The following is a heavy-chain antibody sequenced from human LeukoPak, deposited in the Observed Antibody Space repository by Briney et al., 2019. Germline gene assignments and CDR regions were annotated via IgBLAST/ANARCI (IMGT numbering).Heavy chain of an antibody. CDR3: AKESGYKNPFYY. D-gene: IGHD5-12*01. CDR1: GFTFSSYG. V-gene: IGHV3-33*06. Sequence: PGGSLRLSCAASGFTFSSYGMHWVRQAPAKGLEWVAVIWYDGSNKYYADSVKGRFTISRDNSKNTLYLQMNSLRAEDTAVYYCAKESGYKNPFYYWGQGTLVTVSS. CDR2: IWYDGSNK. J-gene: IGHJ4*02.